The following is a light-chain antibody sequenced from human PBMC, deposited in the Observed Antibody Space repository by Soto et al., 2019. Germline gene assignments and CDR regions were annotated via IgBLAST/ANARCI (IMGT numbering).Light chain of an antibody. J-gene: IGKJ1*01. CDR2: AAS. CDR1: QSIGYW. V-gene: IGKV1-5*01. CDR3: QQYNSYSKT. Sequence: DIPMTQSPSTLSASVGDRVTITCRASQSIGYWLAWYQQKPGKAPNLLIYAASSLETGVPSRFSGSGSGTEFTLSISSLQPDDSASYYCQQYNSYSKTFGHGTKVEIK.